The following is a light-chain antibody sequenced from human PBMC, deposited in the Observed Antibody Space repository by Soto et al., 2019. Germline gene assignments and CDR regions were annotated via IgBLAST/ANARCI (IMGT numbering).Light chain of an antibody. V-gene: IGKV1-5*03. CDR2: KAS. CDR3: QQYNSYSPYT. J-gene: IGKJ2*01. CDR1: QSGSSW. Sequence: DIQMTQSPSTLSASVGDRVTITCRASQSGSSWLAWYQQKPGKATKLLVYKASSLETGVPSRFSGSGSGTEFTLTISNLQPDDFATYYCQQYNSYSPYTFGQGTRLEIK.